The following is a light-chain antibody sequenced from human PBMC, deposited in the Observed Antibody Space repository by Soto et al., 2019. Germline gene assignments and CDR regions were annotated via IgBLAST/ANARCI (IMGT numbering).Light chain of an antibody. CDR3: SSYTSSSTRV. V-gene: IGLV2-14*01. J-gene: IGLJ2*01. Sequence: QSALTQPASVSGSPGQSTAISCTGTSSDVGGYYSVSWYQQHPGKAPKLVIYDVSNRPSGVSNRFSGSKSGNTASLTISGLQAEDEADYYCSSYTSSSTRVFGGGTKLTVL. CDR2: DVS. CDR1: SSDVGGYYS.